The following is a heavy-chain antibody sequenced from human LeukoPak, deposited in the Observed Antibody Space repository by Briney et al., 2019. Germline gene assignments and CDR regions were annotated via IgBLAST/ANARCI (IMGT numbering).Heavy chain of an antibody. CDR2: ISGSGEYT. CDR3: AKRAGRENWYFDL. Sequence: GGSLRLPCAASGFTFSSYAMSWVRQAPGKGLGWVSGISGSGEYTYYADSVKGRFTISRDNSKNTVYLQMNSLRAEDTAVYYCAKRAGRENWYFDLWGRGTLVTVSS. J-gene: IGHJ2*01. CDR1: GFTFSSYA. V-gene: IGHV3-23*01.